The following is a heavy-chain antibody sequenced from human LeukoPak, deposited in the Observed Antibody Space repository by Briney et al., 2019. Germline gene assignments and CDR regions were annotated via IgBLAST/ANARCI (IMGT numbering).Heavy chain of an antibody. CDR2: IYYSGST. V-gene: IGHV4-39*01. Sequence: SETLSLTFSVSGGSISSSSYYSGWIRQPPGKGLEWIGSIYYSGSTYYNPSLKSRVTISVDTSKNQFSLKLSSVTAADTAVYYCARRDGDYWYFDLWGRGTLVTVSS. CDR3: ARRDGDYWYFDL. D-gene: IGHD4-17*01. J-gene: IGHJ2*01. CDR1: GGSISSSSYY.